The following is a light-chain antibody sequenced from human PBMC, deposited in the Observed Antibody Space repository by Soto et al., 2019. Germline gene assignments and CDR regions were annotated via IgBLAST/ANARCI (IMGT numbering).Light chain of an antibody. CDR2: GAS. V-gene: IGKV3-15*01. J-gene: IGKJ2*01. Sequence: EIVMTQSPATLSVSPGERATLSCRASQSVSSNLAWYQQKPGQAHRLLIYGASTRATGIPARFSGRGSGTEFTLNSSSLQSEDCAVYYCQQCNDWPHTFGQGTKLEIK. CDR3: QQCNDWPHT. CDR1: QSVSSN.